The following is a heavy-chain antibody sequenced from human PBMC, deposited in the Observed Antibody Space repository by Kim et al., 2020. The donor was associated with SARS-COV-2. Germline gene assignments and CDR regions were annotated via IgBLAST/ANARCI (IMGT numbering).Heavy chain of an antibody. CDR2: IIPIFGTA. CDR1: GGTFSSYA. J-gene: IGHJ6*02. V-gene: IGHV1-69*13. Sequence: SVKVSCKASGGTFSSYAISWVRQAPGQGLEWMGGIIPIFGTANYAQKCQGRVTITADESTSTAYMELSSLRSEDTAVYYCARDGGSSSWYYYGMDVWGQGTTVTVSS. D-gene: IGHD6-13*01. CDR3: ARDGGSSSWYYYGMDV.